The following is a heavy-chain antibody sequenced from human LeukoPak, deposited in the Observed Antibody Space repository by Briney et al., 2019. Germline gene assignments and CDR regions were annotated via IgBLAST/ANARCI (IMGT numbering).Heavy chain of an antibody. J-gene: IGHJ4*02. Sequence: GESLKISCKGSGYSFTTYWIGWVRQMPGKGLEWMGIIYPDDSDARYSPSFQGQVTISDEKSNSPAYLQWSSLKASDTAMYYCARRREYYYGSGSYWYFDSWGQGTLVTVSS. CDR1: GYSFTTYW. CDR3: ARRREYYYGSGSYWYFDS. D-gene: IGHD3-10*01. V-gene: IGHV5-51*01. CDR2: IYPDDSDA.